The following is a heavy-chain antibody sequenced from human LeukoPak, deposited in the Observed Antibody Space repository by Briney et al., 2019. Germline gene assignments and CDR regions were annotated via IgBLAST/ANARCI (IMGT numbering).Heavy chain of an antibody. CDR3: ASSIVAVATGIEY. J-gene: IGHJ4*02. CDR2: ISGSGGST. Sequence: GGSLRLSCAASGFTFSSYAMSWVRQAPGKGLEWVRQAPGKGLEWVSAISGSGGSTYYSDSVKGRFTISRDNSKNTLYLQMNSLRAEDTAVYYCASSIVAVATGIEYWGQGTLVTVSS. D-gene: IGHD6-6*01. CDR1: GFTFSSYA. V-gene: IGHV3-23*01.